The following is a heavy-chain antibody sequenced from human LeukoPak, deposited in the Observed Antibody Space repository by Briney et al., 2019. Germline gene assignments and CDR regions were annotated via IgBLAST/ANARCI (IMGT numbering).Heavy chain of an antibody. J-gene: IGHJ4*02. CDR1: GFTFSNYY. CDR2: ISGDGTTT. Sequence: SGGSLRLSCAASGFTFSNYYLHWVRQVPGKGLEWVSRISGDGTTTTYADSVKGRFTISRDNAKNTLFLQMNSLTGEDTALYFCARVGYCNNSGCFSIFGYWGRGALVTVSS. CDR3: ARVGYCNNSGCFSIFGY. V-gene: IGHV3-74*01. D-gene: IGHD6-19*01.